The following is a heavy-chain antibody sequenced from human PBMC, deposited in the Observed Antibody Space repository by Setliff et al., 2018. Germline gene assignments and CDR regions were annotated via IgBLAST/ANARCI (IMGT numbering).Heavy chain of an antibody. CDR3: ATYTGTHGFDF. Sequence: GGSLRLSCVVSGFTFKTYAMGWVRQAPGKGLEWVSALSGSGGDTFYADSVKGRFTISRDNSRNTLYLQMNSLRAEDTALYYCATYTGTHGFDFWGQGTLVTVSS. V-gene: IGHV3-23*01. D-gene: IGHD1-26*01. CDR1: GFTFKTYA. J-gene: IGHJ4*02. CDR2: LSGSGGDT.